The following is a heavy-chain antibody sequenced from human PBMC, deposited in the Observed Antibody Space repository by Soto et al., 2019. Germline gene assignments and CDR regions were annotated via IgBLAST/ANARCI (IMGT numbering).Heavy chain of an antibody. CDR2: IIPIFRSS. V-gene: IGHV1-69*13. Sequence: SVKVSCKASGGTFTDYAFSWVRQAPGQGLEWMGGIIPIFRSSNFAQKFQGRLTIFADASAGTAYMELSSLRSDDTAIYYCAKDVGFQQHLFVFDLWGQGTLVTVSS. D-gene: IGHD3-10*02. CDR3: AKDVGFQQHLFVFDL. CDR1: GGTFTDYA. J-gene: IGHJ4*02.